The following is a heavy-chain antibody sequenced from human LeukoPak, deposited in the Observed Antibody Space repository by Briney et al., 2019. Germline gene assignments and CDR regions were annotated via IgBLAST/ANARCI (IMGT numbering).Heavy chain of an antibody. CDR1: GGSFSGYY. CDR2: INHSGST. V-gene: IGHV4-34*01. D-gene: IGHD3-10*01. J-gene: IGHJ4*02. CDR3: ASAITMVRGVIRYFDY. Sequence: SETLSLTCAVYGGSFSGYYWSWIRQPPGKGLEWIGEINHSGSTNYNPSLKSRVTISVDTSKNQFSLKLSSVTAADTAVYYCASAITMVRGVIRYFDYWGQATMVTVSS.